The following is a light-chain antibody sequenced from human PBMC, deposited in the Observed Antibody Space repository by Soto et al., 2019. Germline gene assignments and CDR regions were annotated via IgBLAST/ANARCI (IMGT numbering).Light chain of an antibody. CDR3: SSYTTNNLYV. CDR1: SSDVGAYNY. J-gene: IGLJ1*01. Sequence: QSALTQPASVSGSPGQSITISCTGTSSDVGAYNYVSWYQQDPGKAPKLMIYEITNRPSGVSNRFSGSKSGNTASLTISGLRAEDEADYYCSSYTTNNLYVFGSGTKVTVL. CDR2: EIT. V-gene: IGLV2-14*01.